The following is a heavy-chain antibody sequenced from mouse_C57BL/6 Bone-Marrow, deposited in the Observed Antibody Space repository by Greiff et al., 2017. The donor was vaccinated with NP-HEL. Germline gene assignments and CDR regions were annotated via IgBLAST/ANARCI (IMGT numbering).Heavy chain of an antibody. V-gene: IGHV1-50*01. Sequence: QVQLQQPGAELVKPGASVKLSCKASGYTFTSYWMQWVKQRPGQGLEWIGEIDPSDSYTNYNQKFKGKATLTVDTSSSTAYMQLSSLTSEDSAVYYCARGIYYDYDDDYWGQGTTLTVSS. CDR1: GYTFTSYW. J-gene: IGHJ2*01. CDR3: ARGIYYDYDDDY. D-gene: IGHD2-4*01. CDR2: IDPSDSYT.